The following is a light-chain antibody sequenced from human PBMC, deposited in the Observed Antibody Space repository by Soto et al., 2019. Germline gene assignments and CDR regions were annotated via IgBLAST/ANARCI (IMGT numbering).Light chain of an antibody. CDR3: QQYNTYPLT. Sequence: DIQMTQYPSTLSASVGDRVTITCRASQSISTWLAWYQQKPGKAPKLLIYKASNLEDGVPSRFSGSGSGTEFTITISSLQPDDFATYYCQQYNTYPLTFGGGTKVDIK. V-gene: IGKV1-5*03. CDR1: QSISTW. CDR2: KAS. J-gene: IGKJ4*01.